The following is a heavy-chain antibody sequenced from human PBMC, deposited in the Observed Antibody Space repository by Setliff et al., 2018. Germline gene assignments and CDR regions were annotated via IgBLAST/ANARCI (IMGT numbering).Heavy chain of an antibody. J-gene: IGHJ4*02. D-gene: IGHD2-15*01. Sequence: GGSLRLSCVASGFTFSDHYMDWVRQAPGKGLEWVAVIWDDGVKKYHADSVKGRFTISRDNSKNTLYLQMNSLRPEDTAVYYCARTWSGSGCYAGLESWGQGTPVTVSS. CDR3: ARTWSGSGCYAGLES. CDR2: IWDDGVKK. CDR1: GFTFSDHY. V-gene: IGHV3-33*08.